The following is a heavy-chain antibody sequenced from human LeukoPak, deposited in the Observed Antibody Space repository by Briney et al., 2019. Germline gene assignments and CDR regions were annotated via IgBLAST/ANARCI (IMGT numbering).Heavy chain of an antibody. Sequence: GGSLRLSCAASGFTFSSYAMSWLRQAPGKGLVWVSVISGSGGSTYYADSVKGRFTISRDNAKNSLYLQMNSLRAEDTAVYYCARVKDSTSWTSYYYYGMDVWGQGTTVTVSS. CDR3: ARVKDSTSWTSYYYYGMDV. CDR2: ISGSGGST. D-gene: IGHD2-2*01. V-gene: IGHV3-23*01. J-gene: IGHJ6*02. CDR1: GFTFSSYA.